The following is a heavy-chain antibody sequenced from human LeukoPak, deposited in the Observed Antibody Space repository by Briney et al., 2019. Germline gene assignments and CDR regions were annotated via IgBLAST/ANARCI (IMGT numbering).Heavy chain of an antibody. CDR2: FDPVNGET. CDR3: TTSLY. Sequence: ASVEVSCRVSGNTLTELSMHWVRQAPGKGLEWMGGFDPVNGETIYAQKFQGRVTMTEDTSTDTAYMDLSSLRSEDTAVYYCTTSLYWGQGTLVTVSS. V-gene: IGHV1-24*01. J-gene: IGHJ4*02. CDR1: GNTLTELS.